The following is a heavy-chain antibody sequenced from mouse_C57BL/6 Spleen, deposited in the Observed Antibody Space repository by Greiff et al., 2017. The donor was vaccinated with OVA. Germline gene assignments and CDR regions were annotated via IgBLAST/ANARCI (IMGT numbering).Heavy chain of an antibody. CDR3: ASYGSSYAWFAY. V-gene: IGHV1-52*01. J-gene: IGHJ3*01. D-gene: IGHD1-1*01. CDR2: IDPSDSET. Sequence: QVQLQQSGAELVRPGSSVKLSCKASGYTFTSYWMHWVKQRPIQGLEWIGNIDPSDSETHYNQKFKDKATLTVDKSSSTAYMQLSSLTSEDSAVYYCASYGSSYAWFAYWGQGTLVTVSA. CDR1: GYTFTSYW.